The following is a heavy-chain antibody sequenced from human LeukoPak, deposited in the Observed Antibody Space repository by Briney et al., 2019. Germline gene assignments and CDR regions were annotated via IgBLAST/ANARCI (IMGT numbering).Heavy chain of an antibody. CDR3: ARARGAVDY. CDR2: INHSGST. Sequence: SETLSLTCAGYSRSFSGYYWSWIRQPPGKGLEWIGEINHSGSTNYNPSLKSRVTISVDTSKNQFSLKLSSVTAADTAVYYCARARGAVDYWGQGTLVTVSS. V-gene: IGHV4-34*01. J-gene: IGHJ4*02. CDR1: SRSFSGYY. D-gene: IGHD3-10*01.